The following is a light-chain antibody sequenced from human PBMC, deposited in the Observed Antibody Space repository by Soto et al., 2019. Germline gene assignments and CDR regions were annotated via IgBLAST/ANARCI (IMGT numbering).Light chain of an antibody. CDR3: QQRVDWLT. V-gene: IGKV3-11*01. J-gene: IGKJ4*01. CDR1: QSVSIY. Sequence: EIVLTPSPGTLSLSPGDRATLSCRAIQSVSIYLAWYQQKPGQAPRLLIYDASNRVTGIPARFSGSGSGTDFTRTISSVETEDFAVYYCQQRVDWLTFGGGTKLEIK. CDR2: DAS.